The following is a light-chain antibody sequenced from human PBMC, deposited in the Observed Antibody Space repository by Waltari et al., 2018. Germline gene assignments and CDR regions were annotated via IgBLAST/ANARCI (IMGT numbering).Light chain of an antibody. CDR2: GVT. J-gene: IGLJ6*01. V-gene: IGLV2-14*01. CDR1: NSGVGGYNY. Sequence: QSAPTQPPSVSGSPGQSVTISCTGTNSGVGGYNYVSWYQQYPGNAPQLMLYGVTNRPSGVSVRFAGSKSVNAASLTISGLQAEDEADYYCSSYSASASFLFGNGTKLTGL. CDR3: SSYSASASFL.